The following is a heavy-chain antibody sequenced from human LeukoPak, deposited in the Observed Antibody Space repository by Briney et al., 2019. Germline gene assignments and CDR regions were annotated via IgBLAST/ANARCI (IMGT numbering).Heavy chain of an antibody. V-gene: IGHV1-46*01. CDR1: GYTFTSYY. D-gene: IGHD6-6*01. Sequence: ASVKVSCKASGYTFTSYYMHWVRQAPGQGLEWMGIINPSGGSTSYAQKFQGRVTMTRGMSTSTVYMELSSLRSEDTAVYYCARTRIAARPFDYWGQGTLVTVSS. CDR3: ARTRIAARPFDY. J-gene: IGHJ4*02. CDR2: INPSGGST.